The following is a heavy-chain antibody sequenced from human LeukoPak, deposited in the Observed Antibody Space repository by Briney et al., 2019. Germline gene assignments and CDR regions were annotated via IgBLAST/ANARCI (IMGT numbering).Heavy chain of an antibody. Sequence: SETLSLTCTDSGGSISSYYWSWIRQPPGKGLEWIGYIYYSGSTNYNPSLKSRVTISVDTSKNQFSLKLSSVTAADTAVYYCARGGVRWELRGNYFDYWGQGTLVTVSS. J-gene: IGHJ4*02. CDR2: IYYSGST. V-gene: IGHV4-59*01. D-gene: IGHD1-26*01. CDR3: ARGGVRWELRGNYFDY. CDR1: GGSISSYY.